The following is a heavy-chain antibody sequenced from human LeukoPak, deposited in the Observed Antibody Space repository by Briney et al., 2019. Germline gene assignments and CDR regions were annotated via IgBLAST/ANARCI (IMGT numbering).Heavy chain of an antibody. D-gene: IGHD5-12*01. CDR3: ARVYSGYDLPGSLANYYFDY. Sequence: SETLSLTCTVSGGSISSYYWSWIRQPAEKGLEWIGRFYSGGSADYNPSLKSRVTMSVDTSKNQFSLKLSSVTAADTAVYYCARVYSGYDLPGSLANYYFDYWGQGTLVTVSS. CDR1: GGSISSYY. V-gene: IGHV4-4*07. J-gene: IGHJ4*02. CDR2: FYSGGSA.